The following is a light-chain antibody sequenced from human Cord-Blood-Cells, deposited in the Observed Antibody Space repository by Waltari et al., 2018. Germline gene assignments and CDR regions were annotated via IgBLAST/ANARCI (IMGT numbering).Light chain of an antibody. Sequence: DIQMTQSPSSLSASVGDRVTITCRASKSISIYLNWYQQKPGKAPKLLIYAASSLQSGVPSRFSGSGSGTDFTLTISSLQPGDFATYYCQQSYSTPFTFGPGTKVDIK. CDR2: AAS. CDR1: KSISIY. V-gene: IGKV1-39*01. J-gene: IGKJ3*01. CDR3: QQSYSTPFT.